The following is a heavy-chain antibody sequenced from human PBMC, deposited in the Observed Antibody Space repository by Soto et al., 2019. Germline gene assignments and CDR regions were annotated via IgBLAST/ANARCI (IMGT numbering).Heavy chain of an antibody. Sequence: QVHLVQSGAEVKKPGASVKVSCKGSGYGFTTYGITWVRQAPGQGLEWMAWISAHNGNTNYAQKLQGRVTVTRDTSPCTAYMEMRSLRSDDTAVYYCARVRYGDYWGQGALVTVSS. CDR1: GYGFTTYG. D-gene: IGHD1-1*01. CDR2: ISAHNGNT. CDR3: ARVRYGDY. J-gene: IGHJ4*02. V-gene: IGHV1-18*01.